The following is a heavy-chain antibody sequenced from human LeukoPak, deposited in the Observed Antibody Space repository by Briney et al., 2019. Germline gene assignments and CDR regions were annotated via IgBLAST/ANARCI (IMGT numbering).Heavy chain of an antibody. J-gene: IGHJ6*02. D-gene: IGHD5-18*01. CDR1: GYTFTTLD. Sequence: ASVKVSCKASGYTFTTLDINWVRQATGQGLEWMGWINPNSGNRGYAQKFQGRVTITRDTSITTAYMELNSLRSDDTAVYYCAKAGYSYELEIGGEHYHYGLDVWGQGTTVTVSS. V-gene: IGHV1-8*03. CDR3: AKAGYSYELEIGGEHYHYGLDV. CDR2: INPNSGNR.